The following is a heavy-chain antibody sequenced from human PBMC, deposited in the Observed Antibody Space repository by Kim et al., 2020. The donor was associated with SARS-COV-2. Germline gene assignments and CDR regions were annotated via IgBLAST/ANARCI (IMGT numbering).Heavy chain of an antibody. CDR3: ARVGSSSWYVQGPNWFDP. Sequence: SVKVSCKASGGTFSSYAISWVRQAPGQGLEWMGGIIPIFGTANYAQKFQGRVTITADESTSTAYMELSSLRSEDTAVYYCARVGSSSWYVQGPNWFDPWAQGTLVTVSS. V-gene: IGHV1-69*13. D-gene: IGHD6-13*01. J-gene: IGHJ5*02. CDR2: IIPIFGTA. CDR1: GGTFSSYA.